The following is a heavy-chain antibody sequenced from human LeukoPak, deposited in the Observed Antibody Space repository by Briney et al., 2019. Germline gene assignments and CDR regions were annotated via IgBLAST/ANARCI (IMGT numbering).Heavy chain of an antibody. CDR1: GGSISSYY. Sequence: PSETLSLTCTVSGGSISSYYWSWIRQPPGKGLEWIGYIYYSGSTNYNPSLKSRVTISVDTSKNQFSLKLSSVTAADTAVYYCVRGFSPTDYWGQGTLDTVSS. J-gene: IGHJ4*02. CDR3: VRGFSPTDY. CDR2: IYYSGST. V-gene: IGHV4-59*01.